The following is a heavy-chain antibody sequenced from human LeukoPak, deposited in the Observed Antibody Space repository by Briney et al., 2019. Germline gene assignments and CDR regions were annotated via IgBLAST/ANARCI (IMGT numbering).Heavy chain of an antibody. CDR1: GGSFSGYY. Sequence: PSETPSLTCAVYGGSFSGYYWSWIRQPPGKGLEWIGEINHSGSTNYNPSLKSRVTISVDTSKNQFSLKLSSVTAADTAVYYCARREPYSSPSRPFDYWGQGTLVTVSS. CDR3: ARREPYSSPSRPFDY. J-gene: IGHJ4*02. CDR2: INHSGST. D-gene: IGHD6-6*01. V-gene: IGHV4-34*01.